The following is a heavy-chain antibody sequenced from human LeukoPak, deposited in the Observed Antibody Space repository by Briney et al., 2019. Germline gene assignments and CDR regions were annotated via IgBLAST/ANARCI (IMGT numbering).Heavy chain of an antibody. V-gene: IGHV3-23*01. Sequence: GGSLRLSCAASGFTISSYAMSWVRQAPGKGLEWVSAISGSGGSAYYADSVKGRFTISRDNSKNTLYLQMNSLRAEDTAVYYCAKSRGRDGYNWWGQGTLVTVSS. CDR2: ISGSGGSA. CDR3: AKSRGRDGYNW. CDR1: GFTISSYA. J-gene: IGHJ4*02. D-gene: IGHD5-24*01.